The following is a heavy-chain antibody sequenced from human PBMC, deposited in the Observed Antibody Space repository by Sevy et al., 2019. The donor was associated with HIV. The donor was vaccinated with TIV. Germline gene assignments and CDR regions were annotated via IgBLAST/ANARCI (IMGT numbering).Heavy chain of an antibody. J-gene: IGHJ4*02. CDR2: ISYNGEDE. D-gene: IGHD3-16*01. CDR1: TFTFSHYA. Sequence: GGSLRLSCVASTFTFSHYAMHWVRQAPGKGLQWVASISYNGEDENYADSVAGRFTISRDNPKNTLFLQMSSLRPEDTALYYCVRDWGTPPTAILYHFDFWGQGIPVTVSS. V-gene: IGHV3-30*04. CDR3: VRDWGTPPTAILYHFDF.